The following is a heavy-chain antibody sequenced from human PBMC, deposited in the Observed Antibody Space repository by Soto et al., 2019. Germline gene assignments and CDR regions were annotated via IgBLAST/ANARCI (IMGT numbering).Heavy chain of an antibody. CDR3: ARGPYDSSGSQCAFDI. D-gene: IGHD3-22*01. V-gene: IGHV1-2*04. CDR1: GYTFTGYY. CDR2: INPNSGGT. Sequence: GASVKVSCKASGYTFTGYYMHWVRQAPGQGLEWMGWINPNSGGTNYAQKFQGWVTMTRDTSISTAYMELSRLRSDDTAVYYCARGPYDSSGSQCAFDIWGQGTVVTVSS. J-gene: IGHJ3*02.